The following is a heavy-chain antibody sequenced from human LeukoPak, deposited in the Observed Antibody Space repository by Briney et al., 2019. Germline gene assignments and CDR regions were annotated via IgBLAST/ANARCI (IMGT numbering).Heavy chain of an antibody. CDR3: ARGRRQLERQMYWFDP. Sequence: ASVKVSCKASGYTFTSYGISWVRQAPGQGLEWMGWIIAYNGNTNYAQKLQGRVTMTTDTSTSTAYMELRSLRSDDTAVYYCARGRRQLERQMYWFDPWGQGTLVTVSS. D-gene: IGHD1-1*01. CDR1: GYTFTSYG. V-gene: IGHV1-18*01. J-gene: IGHJ5*02. CDR2: IIAYNGNT.